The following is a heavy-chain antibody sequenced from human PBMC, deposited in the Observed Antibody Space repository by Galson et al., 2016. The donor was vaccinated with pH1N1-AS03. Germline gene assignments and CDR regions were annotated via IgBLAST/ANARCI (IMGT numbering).Heavy chain of an antibody. D-gene: IGHD3-3*01. CDR2: INTNTGDT. CDR1: GYRFKDYA. J-gene: IGHJ4*02. Sequence: SVKVSCKASGYRFKDYAINWVRQAPGQGPEWMGWINTNTGDTKLAQGFAGRFVFSSDASVSTAYLQITSLKAEDTAIYYCAREGIVAQFMEWYLFYWGQGTLVTVSS. V-gene: IGHV7-4-1*02. CDR3: AREGIVAQFMEWYLFY.